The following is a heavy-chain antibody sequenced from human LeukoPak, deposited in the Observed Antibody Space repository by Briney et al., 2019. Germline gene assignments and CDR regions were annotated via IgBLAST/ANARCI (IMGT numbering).Heavy chain of an antibody. CDR2: ISGSGGST. V-gene: IGHV3-23*01. CDR1: GFTFSSYA. Sequence: GGSLRLSCAASGFTFSSYAMSWVRQASGKGLEWVSAISGSGGSTYYADSVKGRFTISRDNSKNTLYLQMNSMRAEDTAVYYCAHFVLWSTRGYDLRGFDYWGQGTLVTVSS. D-gene: IGHD5-12*01. CDR3: AHFVLWSTRGYDLRGFDY. J-gene: IGHJ4*02.